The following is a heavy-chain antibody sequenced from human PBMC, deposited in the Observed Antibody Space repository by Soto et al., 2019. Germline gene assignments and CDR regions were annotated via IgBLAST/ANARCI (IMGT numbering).Heavy chain of an antibody. V-gene: IGHV1-69*13. CDR3: ASGCSGGSCYHWFDP. CDR1: GGTFSSYS. J-gene: IGHJ5*02. D-gene: IGHD2-15*01. CDR2: IIPIFGTA. Sequence: SVKVSCKASGGTFSSYSISWVRHAPGQGLEWMGGIIPIFGTANYAQKFQGRVTITADESTSTAYMELSSLRSEDTAVYYCASGCSGGSCYHWFDPWGQGTLVTVSS.